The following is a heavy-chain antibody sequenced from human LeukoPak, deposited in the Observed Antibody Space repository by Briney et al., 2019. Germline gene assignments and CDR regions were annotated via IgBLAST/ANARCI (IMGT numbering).Heavy chain of an antibody. CDR2: ISAYNGNT. CDR1: GYTFTNYG. CDR3: ARSVYCSGGSCYRTRNWFDP. Sequence: ASVKVSCKASGYTFTNYGISWVRQAPGQGLEWMGWISAYNGNTNYAQKLQGRVTMTTDTSTSTAYMELRSLRSDDTAVYYCARSVYCSGGSCYRTRNWFDPWGQGTLVTVSS. J-gene: IGHJ5*02. V-gene: IGHV1-18*01. D-gene: IGHD2-15*01.